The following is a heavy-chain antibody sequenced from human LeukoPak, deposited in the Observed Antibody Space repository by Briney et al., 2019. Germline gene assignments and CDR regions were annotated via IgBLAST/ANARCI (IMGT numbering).Heavy chain of an antibody. CDR3: ARRAGDYSHPYDY. CDR1: GFTFSSYA. J-gene: IGHJ4*02. CDR2: ISYDGSNK. D-gene: IGHD3-22*01. V-gene: IGHV3-30*14. Sequence: GGSLRLSCAASGFTFSSYAMHWVRQAPGKGLEWVAVISYDGSNKYYADSVKGRFTISRDNSKNTVHLQMNSLRAEDTAMYYCARRAGDYSHPYDYWGQGTLVTVSS.